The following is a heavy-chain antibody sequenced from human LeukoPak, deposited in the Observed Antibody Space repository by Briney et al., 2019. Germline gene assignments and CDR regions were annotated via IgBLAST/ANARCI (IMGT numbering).Heavy chain of an antibody. CDR2: IKQDGSEK. CDR3: AKDLPYRRELDAFDI. D-gene: IGHD1-26*01. V-gene: IGHV3-7*03. CDR1: GFTFSSYW. Sequence: GGSLRLSCAASGFTFSSYWMSWVRQAPGKGLEWVANIKQDGSEKYYVDSVKGRFTISRDNAKNSLYLQMNSLRAEDTAVYYCAKDLPYRRELDAFDIWGQGTMVTVSS. J-gene: IGHJ3*02.